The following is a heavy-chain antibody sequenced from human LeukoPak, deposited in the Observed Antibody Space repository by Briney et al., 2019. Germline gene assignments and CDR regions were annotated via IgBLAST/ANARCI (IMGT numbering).Heavy chain of an antibody. Sequence: GALVKVSCKASGYTFTGYYIHWVRQAPGQGLEWMGRINPNSGGTNYAQKFQGRVTMTRDTSISTAYMELSRLRSDDTAVYYCARDNLLDAFDIWGQGTMVTVSS. CDR1: GYTFTGYY. CDR3: ARDNLLDAFDI. J-gene: IGHJ3*02. CDR2: INPNSGGT. V-gene: IGHV1-2*06.